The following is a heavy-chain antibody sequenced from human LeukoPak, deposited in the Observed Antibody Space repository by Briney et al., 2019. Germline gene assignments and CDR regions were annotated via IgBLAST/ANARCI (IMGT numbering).Heavy chain of an antibody. J-gene: IGHJ4*02. CDR2: ISAYNGNT. Sequence: ASVKVSCKASGYTFTSYGISWERQAPGQGLEWMGWISAYNGNTNYAQKLQGRVTMTTDTSTSTAYMELRSLRSDDTAVYYCARDLGSLLVLDFDYWGQGTLVTVSS. D-gene: IGHD1-26*01. CDR3: ARDLGSLLVLDFDY. CDR1: GYTFTSYG. V-gene: IGHV1-18*01.